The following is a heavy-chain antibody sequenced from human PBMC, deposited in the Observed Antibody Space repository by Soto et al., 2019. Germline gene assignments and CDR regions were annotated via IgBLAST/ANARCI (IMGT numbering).Heavy chain of an antibody. D-gene: IGHD2-2*02. CDR3: VRRAIPATTSLGAFEV. V-gene: IGHV3-23*01. J-gene: IGHJ3*01. Sequence: GGSLRLSCAASGFTFSSFVMNWVRQAPGKGLGWGSTVSPGGEGSHYTDSVKGRFTISRDNSRRTLHLHIDSPRAEDAAVYFCVRRAIPATTSLGAFEVWSRGTVITVAS. CDR1: GFTFSSFV. CDR2: VSPGGEGS.